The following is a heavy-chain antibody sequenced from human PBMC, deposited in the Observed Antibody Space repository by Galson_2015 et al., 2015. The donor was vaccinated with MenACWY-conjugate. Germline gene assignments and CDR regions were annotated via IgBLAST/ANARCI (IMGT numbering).Heavy chain of an antibody. CDR2: IKQDGSEK. D-gene: IGHD6-19*01. J-gene: IGHJ4*02. CDR1: GFTFSSYW. CDR3: AREYKGTEQWLFDFDY. Sequence: SLRLSCAASGFTFSSYWMSWVRQAPGKGLEWVANIKQDGSEKYYVDSVKGRFTISRDNAKSSLYLQMNSLRAEDTAVYYCAREYKGTEQWLFDFDYWGQGTLVPVSS. V-gene: IGHV3-7*03.